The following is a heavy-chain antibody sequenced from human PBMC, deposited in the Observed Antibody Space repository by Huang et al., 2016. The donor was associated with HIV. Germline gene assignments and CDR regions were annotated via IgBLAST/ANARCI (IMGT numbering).Heavy chain of an antibody. J-gene: IGHJ4*02. Sequence: QVQLVQSGAEVKNPGASVRVSCKASGYTFTDSNIHWVRQAPGQGLEWRGWINPKRGGTIYAQRFQGRITRTRDTTISTVHMDLRRIQSDDTAVYFCARDWSFGSSTSPADWGQGTLVTVYS. CDR2: INPKRGGT. D-gene: IGHD6-6*01. CDR3: ARDWSFGSSTSPAD. V-gene: IGHV1-2*02. CDR1: GYTFTDSN.